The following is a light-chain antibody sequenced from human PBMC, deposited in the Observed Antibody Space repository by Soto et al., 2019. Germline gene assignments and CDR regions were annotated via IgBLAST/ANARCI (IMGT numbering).Light chain of an antibody. CDR3: QQYGSAPPT. J-gene: IGKJ1*01. CDR2: GAS. Sequence: EIVLTQSPGTLSLSPGERATLSCRASQSVSSSYLAWYQQKPGQAPRLLIYGASSRATGIPDRFSGSGSGTDFTLTISRLETEDFAVDYWQQYGSAPPTCGQGTKVEIK. V-gene: IGKV3-20*01. CDR1: QSVSSSY.